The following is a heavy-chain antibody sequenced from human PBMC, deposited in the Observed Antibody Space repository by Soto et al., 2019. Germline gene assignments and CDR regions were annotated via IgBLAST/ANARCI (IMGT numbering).Heavy chain of an antibody. Sequence: ASVKVSCKASGYTFTSYGISWVRQAPGQGLEWMGWISAYNGNTNYAQKLQGRVTMTTDTSTSTAYMELRSLRSDDTAVHYCARGSYGDYYDNWFDPWGQGTLVTVSS. D-gene: IGHD4-17*01. J-gene: IGHJ5*02. CDR2: ISAYNGNT. V-gene: IGHV1-18*01. CDR3: ARGSYGDYYDNWFDP. CDR1: GYTFTSYG.